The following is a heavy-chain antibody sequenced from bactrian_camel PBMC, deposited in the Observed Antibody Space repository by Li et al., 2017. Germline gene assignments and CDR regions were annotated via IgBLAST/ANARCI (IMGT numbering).Heavy chain of an antibody. CDR2: VASNGGST. Sequence: QLVESGGGLVQPGGSLRLSCAASGFTFSGYWMYWVRQTPAKGLEWVSGVASNGGSTEYADSIVGRFTISRDNAKNMVYLHMTSLKPEDTGVYYCVRDWGYADRWYVALGYWTQGTQVTVS. V-gene: IGHV3S25*01. CDR3: VRDWGYADRWYVALGY. CDR1: GFTFSGYW. D-gene: IGHD6*01. J-gene: IGHJ6*01.